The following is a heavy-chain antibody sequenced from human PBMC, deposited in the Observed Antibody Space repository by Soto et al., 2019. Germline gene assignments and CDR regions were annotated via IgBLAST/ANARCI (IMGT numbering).Heavy chain of an antibody. J-gene: IGHJ4*02. Sequence: GASVKVSCKASGFTFTSSAVQWVRQARGQRLEWIGWIVVGSGNTNYAQKFQERVTITRDMSTSTAYMELSSLRSEDTAVYYCAADGSGWYGERNFDYWGQGTLVTVSS. D-gene: IGHD6-19*01. CDR1: GFTFTSSA. V-gene: IGHV1-58*01. CDR2: IVVGSGNT. CDR3: AADGSGWYGERNFDY.